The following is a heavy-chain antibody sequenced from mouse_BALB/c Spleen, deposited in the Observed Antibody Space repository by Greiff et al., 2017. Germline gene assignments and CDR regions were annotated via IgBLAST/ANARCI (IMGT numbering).Heavy chain of an antibody. Sequence: LQESGPGLVKPSQSLSLTCTVTGYSITSDYAWNWIRQFPGNKLEWMGYISYSGSTSYNPSLKSRISITRDTSKNQFFLQLNSVTTEDTATYYCARGWLLRRTWFAYWGQGTLVTVSA. J-gene: IGHJ3*01. V-gene: IGHV3-2*02. CDR2: ISYSGST. CDR3: ARGWLLRRTWFAY. CDR1: GYSITSDYA. D-gene: IGHD2-3*01.